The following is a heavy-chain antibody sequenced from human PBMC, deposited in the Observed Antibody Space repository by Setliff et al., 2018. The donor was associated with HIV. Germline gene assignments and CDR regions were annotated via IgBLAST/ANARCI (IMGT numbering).Heavy chain of an antibody. CDR1: GYSISSGFY. Sequence: PSETLSLTCNVSGYSISSGFYWGWIRQPPGKGLEWIGNIFHSGNTDQNPSLKSRVTMSVETFENQFPLRLNSVTAADTAVYYCARRTIWGDAFDIWGRGTMVTVSS. CDR2: IFHSGNT. J-gene: IGHJ3*02. D-gene: IGHD3-16*01. CDR3: ARRTIWGDAFDI. V-gene: IGHV4-38-2*02.